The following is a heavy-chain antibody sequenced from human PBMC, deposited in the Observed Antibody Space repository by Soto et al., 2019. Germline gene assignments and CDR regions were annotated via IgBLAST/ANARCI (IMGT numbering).Heavy chain of an antibody. CDR1: GFTFSSYA. CDR3: AKAIGYCSGGSGPYGMDV. CDR2: ISGSGGST. Sequence: GGSLRLSCAASGFTFSSYAMSWVRQAPGKGLEWVSAISGSGGSTYYADSVKGRFTISRDNSKNTLYLQMNSLRAEDTAVYYCAKAIGYCSGGSGPYGMDVWGQGTTVTVSS. J-gene: IGHJ6*02. V-gene: IGHV3-23*01. D-gene: IGHD2-15*01.